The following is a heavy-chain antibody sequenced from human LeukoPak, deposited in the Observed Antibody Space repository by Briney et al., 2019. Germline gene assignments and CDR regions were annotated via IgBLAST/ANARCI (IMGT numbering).Heavy chain of an antibody. CDR1: GASVSIGSYY. V-gene: IGHV4-61*09. J-gene: IGHJ4*02. CDR3: ARDGITMIL. CDR2: IYTGGGT. D-gene: IGHD3-22*01. Sequence: PSQTLSLTCNVSGASVSIGSYYWSWIRQPAGKGLEWIGHIYTGGGTNYNPSLKSRVTISVDTSKNQFPLKLSSVTAADTAVYYCARDGITMILWGQGTLVTVSS.